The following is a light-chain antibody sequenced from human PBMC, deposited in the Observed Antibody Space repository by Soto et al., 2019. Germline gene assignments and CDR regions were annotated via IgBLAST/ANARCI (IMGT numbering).Light chain of an antibody. V-gene: IGLV2-11*01. CDR2: DVS. CDR3: CSYAGSYAYV. Sequence: LTQPRSVSGSPGQSVTISCTGTSSDVGGYNYVSWYQQHPGKAPKLMIYDVSKRPSGVPDRFSGSKSGNTASLTISGLQAEDEADYYCCSYAGSYAYVFGTGTKVTVL. J-gene: IGLJ1*01. CDR1: SSDVGGYNY.